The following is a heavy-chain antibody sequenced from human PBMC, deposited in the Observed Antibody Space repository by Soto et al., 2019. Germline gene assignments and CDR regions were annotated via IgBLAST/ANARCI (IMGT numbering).Heavy chain of an antibody. CDR1: GFSFSRYD. D-gene: IGHD2-15*01. CDR3: AKGSGASSYSSVDY. J-gene: IGHJ4*02. V-gene: IGHV3-23*01. Sequence: GGSLGISSAASGFSFSRYDMNWVRQAPGRGLEWVSVIGGSGGDTFYADSVKGRFTISRDNLKNTLYLQMSSLRAEDTAVYYCAKGSGASSYSSVDYWGQGT. CDR2: IGGSGGDT.